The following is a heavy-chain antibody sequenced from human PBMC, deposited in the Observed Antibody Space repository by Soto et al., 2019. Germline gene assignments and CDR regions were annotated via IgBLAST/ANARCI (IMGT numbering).Heavy chain of an antibody. Sequence: PSETLSLTCTVSGGSISSNNFHRGWIRQPPGKGLEWIGSIYYSGSTYYNPSLKSRVTISVDTSKNQFSLKLSSVTAADTAVYYCARLGSSGSYYLLGWGQGTLVTVSS. CDR2: IYYSGST. CDR3: ARLGSSGSYYLLG. D-gene: IGHD1-26*01. CDR1: GGSISSNNFH. V-gene: IGHV4-39*01. J-gene: IGHJ4*02.